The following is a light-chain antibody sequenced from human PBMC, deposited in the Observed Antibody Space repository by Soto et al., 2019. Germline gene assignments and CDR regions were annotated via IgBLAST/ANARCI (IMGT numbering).Light chain of an antibody. CDR3: QQYDDWLRLT. Sequence: SVSPGERATLSCRASQSVNIYLAWYQQKPGQAPRLLIFGASYRATGIPARFSGSGSGTEFNLTISSLQSEDFAVYFCQQYDDWLRLTFGGGTKVDIK. CDR1: QSVNIY. V-gene: IGKV3D-15*01. CDR2: GAS. J-gene: IGKJ4*01.